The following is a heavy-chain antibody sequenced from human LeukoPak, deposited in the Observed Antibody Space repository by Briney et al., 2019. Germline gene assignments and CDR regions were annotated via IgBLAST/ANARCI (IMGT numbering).Heavy chain of an antibody. CDR1: GFTFDDYA. V-gene: IGHV3-9*01. CDR3: AKEAIYGMDV. CDR2: ISWNSGSI. Sequence: GGSLRLSCAASGFTFDDYAMHWVRQAPGKGLEWVSGISWNSGSIGYADSVEGRFTISRDNAKNSLYLQMNSLRAEDTALYYCAKEAIYGMDVWGQGTTVTVSS. J-gene: IGHJ6*02.